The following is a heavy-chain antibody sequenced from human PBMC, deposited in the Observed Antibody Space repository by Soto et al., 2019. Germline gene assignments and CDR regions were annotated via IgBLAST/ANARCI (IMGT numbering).Heavy chain of an antibody. D-gene: IGHD3-3*02. Sequence: QVQLQQWGAGLVKPSETLSLTCAVYGGSLRNYNWTWIRQAPGKGLEWIGEINHSGDTNYDSSLKSRVSISVDTTKNQFSLILYSVTAADTAVYYCARGRRHSHFWNRYEFEGPYGLDVWGQGTTVTVTS. CDR2: INHSGDT. CDR3: ARGRRHSHFWNRYEFEGPYGLDV. CDR1: GGSLRNYN. V-gene: IGHV4-34*02. J-gene: IGHJ6*02.